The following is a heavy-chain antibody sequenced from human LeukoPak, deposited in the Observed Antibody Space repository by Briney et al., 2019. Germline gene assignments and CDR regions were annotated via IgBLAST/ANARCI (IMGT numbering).Heavy chain of an antibody. CDR2: IYHSGST. CDR3: ARGVVGATKVDY. V-gene: IGHV4-31*03. Sequence: PSETLSLTCTVSGGSISSGGYYWSWIRQHPGKGLEWIGYIYHSGSTYYNPSLKSRVTISVDTSKNQFSLKLSSVTAADTAVYYCARGVVGATKVDYWGQGTLVTVSS. D-gene: IGHD1-26*01. J-gene: IGHJ4*02. CDR1: GGSISSGGYY.